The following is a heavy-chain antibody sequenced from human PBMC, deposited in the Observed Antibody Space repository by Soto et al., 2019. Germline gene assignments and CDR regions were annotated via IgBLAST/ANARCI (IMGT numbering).Heavy chain of an antibody. CDR1: GQSFSGHS. D-gene: IGHD1-1*01. CDR2: INESGST. V-gene: IGHV4-34*01. CDR3: ARGSGIVALPGELEDVNYDY. J-gene: IGHJ4*02. Sequence: QVQLQQWGAGLVKPSETLSLSCAVYGQSFSGHSWAWIRQSPGKGLEWIGEINESGSTYYNPSLKSRVTISADTSKYQFSLKLSSVSAADTAVYFCARGSGIVALPGELEDVNYDYWGQGTLVNVSS.